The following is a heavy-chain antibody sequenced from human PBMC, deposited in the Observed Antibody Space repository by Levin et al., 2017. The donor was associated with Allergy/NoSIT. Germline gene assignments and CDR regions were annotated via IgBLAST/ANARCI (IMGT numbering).Heavy chain of an antibody. CDR3: AKGEGGSYSSGLEY. D-gene: IGHD2-15*01. V-gene: IGHV3-23*01. J-gene: IGHJ4*02. Sequence: PGGSLRLSCAASGFSFSTYAMSWVRQAPGKGLEWVSSIGSGGGTSYADSVKGRFTISRDISKNTLFLQMNSLRAEDTAIYYCAKGEGGSYSSGLEYWGQGTLVTVSS. CDR1: GFSFSTYA. CDR2: IGSGGGT.